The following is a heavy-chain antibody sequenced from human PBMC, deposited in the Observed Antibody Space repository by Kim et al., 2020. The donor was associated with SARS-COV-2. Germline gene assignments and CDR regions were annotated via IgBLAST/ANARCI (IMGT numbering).Heavy chain of an antibody. CDR3: ARVGGGIAVNWLDP. J-gene: IGHJ5*02. V-gene: IGHV4-30-2*01. Sequence: SETLSLTCSVSGDSMSSGRYSWSWIRQTPGKGLEWIGYIYHSGNIYYNPSLESRVTISADRSKNQFSLTLSSVTAADTAVYYCARVGGGIAVNWLDPWGLGTLVTVSS. D-gene: IGHD6-13*01. CDR2: IYHSGNI. CDR1: GDSMSSGRYS.